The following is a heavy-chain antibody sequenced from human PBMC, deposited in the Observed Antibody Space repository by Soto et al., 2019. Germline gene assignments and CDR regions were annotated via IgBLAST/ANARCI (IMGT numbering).Heavy chain of an antibody. Sequence: EVRLVESGGGLVQPGGSLRLSCAPSGFTFSSYWMHWVRQAPGKGLVWVSRIYSDETRTSYADSVKGRFTISRDNDKNTLYLRMHSLRAEDTAVYYCARYSSGWHPTGLDVWGQGTTVTVSS. CDR3: ARYSSGWHPTGLDV. D-gene: IGHD6-19*01. V-gene: IGHV3-74*01. J-gene: IGHJ6*02. CDR2: IYSDETRT. CDR1: GFTFSSYW.